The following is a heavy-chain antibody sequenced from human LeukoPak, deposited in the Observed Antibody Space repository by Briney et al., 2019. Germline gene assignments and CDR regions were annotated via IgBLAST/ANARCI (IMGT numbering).Heavy chain of an antibody. CDR2: INPNSGGT. V-gene: IGHV1-2*02. Sequence: ASVKVSCKASGYTFTGYYRHWVRQAPGQGLEWMGWINPNSGGTNYAQKFQGRVTMTRDTSISTAYMELSRLRSDDTAVYYCARDSIAAPSPSGVYGMDVWGQGTTVTVSS. CDR3: ARDSIAAPSPSGVYGMDV. CDR1: GYTFTGYY. D-gene: IGHD6-6*01. J-gene: IGHJ6*02.